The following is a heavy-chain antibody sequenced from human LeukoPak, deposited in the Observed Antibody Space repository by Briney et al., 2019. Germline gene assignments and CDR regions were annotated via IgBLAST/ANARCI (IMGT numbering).Heavy chain of an antibody. CDR2: ISGSGGST. CDR1: GFTFSSYG. Sequence: PGGSLRLSCAASGFTFSSYGMSWVRQAPGKGLEWVSAISGSGGSTFYADSVKGRFTISRDNSKNTLYLQMNSLRAEDTAVYYCARGRGNNQAGGPLSYYFDYWGQGTLVTVSS. D-gene: IGHD4-23*01. V-gene: IGHV3-23*01. CDR3: ARGRGNNQAGGPLSYYFDY. J-gene: IGHJ4*02.